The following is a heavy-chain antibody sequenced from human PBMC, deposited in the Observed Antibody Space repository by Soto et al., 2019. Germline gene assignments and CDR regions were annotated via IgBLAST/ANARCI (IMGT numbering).Heavy chain of an antibody. CDR1: GGTFSSYA. CDR3: ARDLRDYYGSGMPHYYYYYGMDV. Sequence: QVQLVQSGAEVKKPGSSVKVSCKASGGTFSSYAISWVRQAPGQGLEWMGGIIPIFGTANYAQKFQGRVTITADESTSTAYMELSSLRSEDAAVYYCARDLRDYYGSGMPHYYYYYGMDVWGQGTTVTVSS. J-gene: IGHJ6*02. D-gene: IGHD3-10*01. V-gene: IGHV1-69*01. CDR2: IIPIFGTA.